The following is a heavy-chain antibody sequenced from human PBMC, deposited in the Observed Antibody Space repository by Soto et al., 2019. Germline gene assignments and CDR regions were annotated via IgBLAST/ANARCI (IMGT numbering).Heavy chain of an antibody. V-gene: IGHV3-15*01. D-gene: IGHD4-17*01. CDR1: GFSFNNAW. J-gene: IGHJ4*01. CDR2: IKSKTDGGTT. CDR3: SFQESTTVTTFEY. Sequence: PGGSLRLSCEASGFSFNNAWMSWIRQAPGKGLEWVGRIKSKTDGGTTDYAAPVKGRFTISRDDSKNTLYLQMNSLKTEDTAVYYCSFQESTTVTTFEYWGHGTLVTVSS.